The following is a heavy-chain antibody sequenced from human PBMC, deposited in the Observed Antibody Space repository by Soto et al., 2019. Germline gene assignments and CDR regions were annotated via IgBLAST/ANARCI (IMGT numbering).Heavy chain of an antibody. CDR2: IYYSGST. D-gene: IGHD1-26*01. Sequence: SETLSLTCTVSGDSITSNSYFWAWIRQPPGKGLEWIGSIYYSGSTYYNPSLETGVTISVDRSKNQFSLKLTSVTPADTAVYYCARVKRSTSRLDPWGQGTLVTVSS. CDR1: GDSITSNSYF. CDR3: ARVKRSTSRLDP. V-gene: IGHV4-39*07. J-gene: IGHJ5*02.